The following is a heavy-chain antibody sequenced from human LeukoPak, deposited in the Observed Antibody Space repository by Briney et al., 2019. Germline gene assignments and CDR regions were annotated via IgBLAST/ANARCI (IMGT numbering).Heavy chain of an antibody. J-gene: IGHJ4*02. CDR2: INPKSGGT. CDR3: ARESSGWYHIDY. D-gene: IGHD6-19*01. Sequence: ASVKVSCKASGYTFIDYYMQWVRQAPGQGLEWMGRINPKSGGTNYAQKFQGRVTMTRDTSISTAYMELSRLTSDDTAVYYCARESSGWYHIDYWGQGTLVTVSS. V-gene: IGHV1-2*06. CDR1: GYTFIDYY.